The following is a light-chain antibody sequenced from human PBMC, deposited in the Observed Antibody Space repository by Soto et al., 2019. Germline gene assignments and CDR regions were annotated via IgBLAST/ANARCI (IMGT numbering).Light chain of an antibody. J-gene: IGKJ5*01. V-gene: IGKV3-20*01. Sequence: LLTQSPGTLKLAPGESATLSCGPSQPVSSNFLAWYQQKPGQAPRLLIYGVSSRASGIPDRFFGSGSGTDFTLTINRLEPEDFAVYYCQLYANSPIPFGQVTRLEIK. CDR1: QPVSSNF. CDR3: QLYANSPIP. CDR2: GVS.